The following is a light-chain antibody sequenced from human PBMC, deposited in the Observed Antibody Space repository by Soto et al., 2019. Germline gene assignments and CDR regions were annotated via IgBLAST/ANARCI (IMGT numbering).Light chain of an antibody. CDR3: SSYSGRSTYV. Sequence: QSVMTQPAAVSGIPGQSITISCNGTSSDVGGYNCVSWFQQHPDKAPKLIISEVTNRPSGVSDRFSGSKSGNTASLTISGLQAEDEADYYCSSYSGRSTYVFGSGTKV. CDR1: SSDVGGYNC. V-gene: IGLV2-14*01. CDR2: EVT. J-gene: IGLJ1*01.